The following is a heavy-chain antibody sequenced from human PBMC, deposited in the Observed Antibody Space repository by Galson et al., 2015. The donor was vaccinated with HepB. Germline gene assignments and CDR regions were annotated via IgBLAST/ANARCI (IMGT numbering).Heavy chain of an antibody. Sequence: PALVKPTQTLTLTCTFSGFSLSTTGVGVGWIRQPPGKALEWLALIYWDNDKRHSPSLKSRLTITKDTSKNQVVLTMTNMDPVDTATYYCAHRREGVYGFDYWGQGTLVTVSS. CDR2: IYWDNDK. V-gene: IGHV2-5*02. CDR1: GFSLSTTGVG. CDR3: AHRREGVYGFDY. D-gene: IGHD1-26*01. J-gene: IGHJ4*02.